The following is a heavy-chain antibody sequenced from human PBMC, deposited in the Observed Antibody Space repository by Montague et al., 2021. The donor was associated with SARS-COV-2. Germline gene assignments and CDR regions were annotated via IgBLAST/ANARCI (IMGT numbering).Heavy chain of an antibody. D-gene: IGHD3-10*01. CDR3: ARGVWGAPGTGRLFDY. J-gene: IGHJ4*02. V-gene: IGHV6-1*01. CDR2: N. Sequence: NDYAVAVKSRRTINPDTSKNQFYLQLNSVTPEDTAVYYCARGVWGAPGTGRLFDYWGQGTLVTVSS.